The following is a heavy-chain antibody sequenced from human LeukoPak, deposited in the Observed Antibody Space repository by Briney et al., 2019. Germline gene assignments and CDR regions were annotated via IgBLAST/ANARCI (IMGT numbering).Heavy chain of an antibody. CDR3: ARRRYYDILTGLTNAFDI. CDR2: IYYSGST. V-gene: IGHV4-59*08. CDR1: GGSISSYY. D-gene: IGHD3-9*01. J-gene: IGHJ3*02. Sequence: NPSETLSLTCTVSGGSISSYYWSWIRQPPGKGLEWIGYIYYSGSTNYNPSLKSRVTISVDTSKNQFSLKLSSVTAADTAVYYCARRRYYDILTGLTNAFDIWGRGTMVTVSS.